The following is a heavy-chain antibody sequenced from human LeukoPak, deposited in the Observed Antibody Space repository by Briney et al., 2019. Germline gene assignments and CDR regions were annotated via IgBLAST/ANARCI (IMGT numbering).Heavy chain of an antibody. CDR3: ARDDYSDRSGYTLDY. CDR2: INAGNGNT. D-gene: IGHD3-22*01. J-gene: IGHJ4*02. Sequence: GASVKVSCKASGYTFTSYYMHWVRQAPGQRLEWMGWINAGNGNTRYSQKFQGRVTMTMDTSASTAYMELSSLRSEDTAVYYCARDDYSDRSGYTLDYWGQGTLVTVSS. CDR1: GYTFTSYY. V-gene: IGHV1-3*01.